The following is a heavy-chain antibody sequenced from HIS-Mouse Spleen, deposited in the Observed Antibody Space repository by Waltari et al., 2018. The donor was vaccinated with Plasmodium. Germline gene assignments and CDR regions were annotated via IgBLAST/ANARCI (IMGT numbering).Heavy chain of an antibody. CDR3: ASSGSGSYYY. CDR1: GGSFSGYY. D-gene: IGHD3-10*01. Sequence: QVQLQQWGAGLLKPSETLSLTCAVYGGSFSGYYWIWIRQPPGKGLEWIGEINHSGSTNYNPSLKSRVTISVDTSKNQFSLKLSSVTAADTAVYYCASSGSGSYYYWGQGTLVTASS. CDR2: INHSGST. J-gene: IGHJ4*02. V-gene: IGHV4-34*01.